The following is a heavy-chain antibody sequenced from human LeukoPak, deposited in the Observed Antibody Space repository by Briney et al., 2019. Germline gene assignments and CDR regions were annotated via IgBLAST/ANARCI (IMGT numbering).Heavy chain of an antibody. CDR1: GYTFTSYG. J-gene: IGHJ4*02. CDR3: ARYCSGGSCAPSFDY. CDR2: ISAYNGNT. Sequence: ASVKVSCKASGYTFTSYGISWVRQAPGQGLEWMGWISAYNGNTNYAQKLQGRVTMTTDTSTSTAYIELRSLRSDDTAVYYCARYCSGGSCAPSFDYWGQGTLVTVSS. D-gene: IGHD2-15*01. V-gene: IGHV1-18*01.